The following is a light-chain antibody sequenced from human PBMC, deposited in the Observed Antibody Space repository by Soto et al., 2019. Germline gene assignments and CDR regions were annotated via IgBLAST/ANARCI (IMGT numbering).Light chain of an antibody. CDR3: QKYNSAPWT. CDR1: QGISNY. Sequence: IMLTQSPSSLSASVGDRVTITCRASQGISNYLAWYQQKPGKVPKLLIYAASTLQSGVPSRFSGSGSGTDFTLTISSLQPEDVAIYYCQKYNSAPWTFGQGTKVDIK. J-gene: IGKJ1*01. CDR2: AAS. V-gene: IGKV1-27*01.